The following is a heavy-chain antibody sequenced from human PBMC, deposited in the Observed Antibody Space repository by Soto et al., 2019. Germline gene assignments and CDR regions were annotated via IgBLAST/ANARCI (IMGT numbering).Heavy chain of an antibody. Sequence: ASVKVSCKVSGYTLTELPMHWVLQAPGKGLEWMGGFDPEDGETIYAQKFQGRVTMTEDTSTDTAYMELSSLRSEDTAVYYCATQSPALYSYGSNNYYYYMDVWGKGTTVTVSS. J-gene: IGHJ6*03. D-gene: IGHD5-18*01. CDR3: ATQSPALYSYGSNNYYYYMDV. V-gene: IGHV1-24*01. CDR1: GYTLTELP. CDR2: FDPEDGET.